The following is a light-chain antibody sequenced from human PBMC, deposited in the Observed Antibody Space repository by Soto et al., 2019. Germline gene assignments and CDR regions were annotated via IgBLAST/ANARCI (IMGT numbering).Light chain of an antibody. V-gene: IGKV1-39*01. CDR1: QSISCY. J-gene: IGKJ4*01. CDR3: QQSYSTPLT. Sequence: DIQMTQSPSSLSASVGDRVTITCRASQSISCYVNWYQQKPGKAPKLLIYAASSLQSGVTSRFSGSGSRTDFTLAISSLKPQDFATYYCQQSYSTPLTSGGGTKVQI. CDR2: AAS.